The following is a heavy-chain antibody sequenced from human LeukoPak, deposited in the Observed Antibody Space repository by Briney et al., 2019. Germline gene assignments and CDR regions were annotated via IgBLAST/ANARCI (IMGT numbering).Heavy chain of an antibody. Sequence: PGGSLRLSCAASGFTFRSYAMSWVRQAPGKGLEWVSAISGSGGSTYYADSVKGRFTISRDNPKNTLYLQMNSLRAEDTAVYYCAKGSAAAGTGIDPWGQGTLVTVSS. CDR3: AKGSAAAGTGIDP. D-gene: IGHD6-13*01. J-gene: IGHJ5*02. V-gene: IGHV3-23*01. CDR1: GFTFRSYA. CDR2: ISGSGGST.